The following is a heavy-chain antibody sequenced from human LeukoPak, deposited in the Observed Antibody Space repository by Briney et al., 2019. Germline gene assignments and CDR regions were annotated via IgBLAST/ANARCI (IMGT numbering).Heavy chain of an antibody. CDR1: GCTFTGYF. CDR2: INPNSGVT. D-gene: IGHD1-26*01. CDR3: ARDTTGSLGHY. Sequence: GASVKVSCKASGCTFTGYFMHWVRQAPGQGLEWMGRINPNSGVTNYAQKFQGRVTMTRDTSISTAYMELSRLRSDDTAVYYCARDTTGSLGHYRGQGTLVTVSS. J-gene: IGHJ4*02. V-gene: IGHV1-2*06.